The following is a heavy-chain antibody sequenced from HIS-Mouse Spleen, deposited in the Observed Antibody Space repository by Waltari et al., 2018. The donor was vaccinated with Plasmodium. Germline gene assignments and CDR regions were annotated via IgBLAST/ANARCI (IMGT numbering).Heavy chain of an antibody. J-gene: IGHJ4*02. CDR2: IYYSGST. CDR1: GGSISSSRSY. CDR3: ARDRITGTSYFDY. V-gene: IGHV4-39*07. Sequence: QLQLQESGPGLVKPSETLSLTCTVSGGSISSSRSYLGWIRQPPGKGLEWIGSIYYSGSTYYNPSLKSRVTISVDTSKNQFSLKLSSVTAADTAVYYCARDRITGTSYFDYWGQGTLVTVSS. D-gene: IGHD1-7*01.